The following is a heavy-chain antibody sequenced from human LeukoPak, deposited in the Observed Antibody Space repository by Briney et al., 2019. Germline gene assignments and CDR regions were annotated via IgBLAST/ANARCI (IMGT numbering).Heavy chain of an antibody. J-gene: IGHJ4*02. Sequence: SETLSLTCAVSGGSISTSDYYWGWIRQPPGKGLEWIGSIYYSGSTYYNPFLKSRLTISGDTSKSQFSLKLSSVTTADTAVYYCARHASGWYTDWGQGTLVTVSS. D-gene: IGHD6-19*01. V-gene: IGHV4-39*01. CDR1: GGSISTSDYY. CDR2: IYYSGST. CDR3: ARHASGWYTD.